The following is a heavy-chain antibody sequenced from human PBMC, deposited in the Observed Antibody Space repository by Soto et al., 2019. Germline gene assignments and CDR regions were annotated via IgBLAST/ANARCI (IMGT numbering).Heavy chain of an antibody. CDR1: GYTFTSYH. CDR2: ISAYNGYT. J-gene: IGHJ4*02. V-gene: IGHV1-18*01. Sequence: QVQLLQSGAEVKKPGASVKVSCKASGYTFTSYHITWVRQAPGQGLEWMGWISAYNGYTNYAQELQGRVTMTTDTSPSTAYMELRSMRSDDTAVYYCARDSPPPREWGQGTLVTVSS. CDR3: ARDSPPPRE.